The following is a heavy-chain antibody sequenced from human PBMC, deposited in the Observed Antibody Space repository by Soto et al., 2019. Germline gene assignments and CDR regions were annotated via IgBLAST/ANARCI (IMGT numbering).Heavy chain of an antibody. J-gene: IGHJ6*02. CDR1: GGSISSYY. CDR2: IYYSGST. CDR3: ARDPRHYDFWSGYYRSELNYYYCMDV. D-gene: IGHD3-3*01. Sequence: SETLSLTCTVSGGSISSYYWSWIRQPPGKGLEWIGYIYYSGSTNYNPSLKSRVTISVDTSKNQFSLKLSSVIAADTAVYYCARDPRHYDFWSGYYRSELNYYYCMDVWGQGTTVTVSS. V-gene: IGHV4-59*01.